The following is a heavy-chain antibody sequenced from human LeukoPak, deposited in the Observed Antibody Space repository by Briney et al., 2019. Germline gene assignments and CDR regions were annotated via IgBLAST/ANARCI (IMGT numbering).Heavy chain of an antibody. Sequence: GGSLRLSCAASRFTVSSNYMSWVRQAPGKGLEWVSVIYSGGSTYYADSVKGRFTISRDNSKNTLYLQMNSLRAEDTAVYYCAREADYGDYVGYWGQGTLVTVSS. CDR1: RFTVSSNY. D-gene: IGHD4-17*01. CDR2: IYSGGST. J-gene: IGHJ4*02. V-gene: IGHV3-66*01. CDR3: AREADYGDYVGY.